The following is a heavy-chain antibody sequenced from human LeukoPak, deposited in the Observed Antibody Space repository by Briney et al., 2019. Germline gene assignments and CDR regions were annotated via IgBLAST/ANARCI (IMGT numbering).Heavy chain of an antibody. CDR3: ARAPREGFSGSYHDY. J-gene: IGHJ4*02. CDR2: ISSNGGST. V-gene: IGHV3-64*01. D-gene: IGHD1-26*01. CDR1: GFTFSSYA. Sequence: QPGGSLRLSCAASGFTFSSYAMHWVRQAPGKGLEYVSAISSNGGSTYYANSVKGRFTISRDNSKNTLYLQMASLRGEDTAVYYCARAPREGFSGSYHDYWGQGTLVTVSS.